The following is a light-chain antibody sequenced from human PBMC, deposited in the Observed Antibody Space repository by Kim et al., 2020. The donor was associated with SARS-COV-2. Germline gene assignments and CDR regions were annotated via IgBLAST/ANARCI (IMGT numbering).Light chain of an antibody. V-gene: IGLV3-19*01. CDR2: AKN. CDR3: KSRDSSGNHLV. J-gene: IGLJ3*02. Sequence: SSELTQDPAVSVALGQTVTITCQGDSLRSYHATWYQQRPGQAPRLVVYAKNDRPSGIPDRFSGSSSGDTASLTITGAQAEDEADYYCKSRDSSGNHLVFGGGTQLTVL. CDR1: SLRSYH.